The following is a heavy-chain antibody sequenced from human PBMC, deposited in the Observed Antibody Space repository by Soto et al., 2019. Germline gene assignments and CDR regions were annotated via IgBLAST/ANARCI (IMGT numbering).Heavy chain of an antibody. Sequence: QVQLVESGGGVVQPGRSLRLSCAASGFTFSNYIMHWVRQAPGKGLEWVAIILHDGNNKYYADSVKGRFTISRDNSKNTLYLQRNSLGTAGTAIYYCARDDEGGSYCDLGYWGQGTLVTVSS. J-gene: IGHJ4*02. CDR1: GFTFSNYI. D-gene: IGHD3-10*01. CDR3: ARDDEGGSYCDLGY. CDR2: ILHDGNNK. V-gene: IGHV3-30-3*01.